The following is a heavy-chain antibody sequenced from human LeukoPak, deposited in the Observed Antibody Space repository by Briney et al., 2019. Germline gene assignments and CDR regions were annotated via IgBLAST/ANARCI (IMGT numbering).Heavy chain of an antibody. J-gene: IGHJ6*02. CDR2: IREKPDGGTR. D-gene: IGHD2-2*01. CDR3: TTDNAPGMDV. Sequence: GGSLRLSCAVSGLTFSNAWMSWVRQAPGKGLEWVGLIREKPDGGTRDYAAPVKGRFTISRDDSKSMLYLQMNSLKTEDTAVYYCTTDNAPGMDVWGQRTTVTVSS. V-gene: IGHV3-15*01. CDR1: GLTFSNAW.